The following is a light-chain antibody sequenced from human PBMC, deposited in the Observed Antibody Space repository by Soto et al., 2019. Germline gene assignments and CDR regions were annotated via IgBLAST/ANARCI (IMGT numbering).Light chain of an antibody. V-gene: IGKV3-20*01. CDR1: QSVTSSY. J-gene: IGKJ1*01. CDR2: GAS. CDR3: QQYGSSRT. Sequence: EIVLTQSPGTLSLSQGERATLSCRASQSVTSSYLAWYQQKPGQAPRLLIYGASSRATGIPDRFSGSGSGTEFTLTISRLEPEDFAVYYCQQYGSSRTFGQGTKVDI.